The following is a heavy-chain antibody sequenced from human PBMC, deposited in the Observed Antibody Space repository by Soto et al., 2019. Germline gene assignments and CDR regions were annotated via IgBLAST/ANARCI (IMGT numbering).Heavy chain of an antibody. CDR1: GGSVSSGSYY. CDR3: ARLLYYNGSGSYQYFDF. J-gene: IGHJ4*02. D-gene: IGHD3-10*01. V-gene: IGHV4-61*01. Sequence: SETLSLTCTVSGGSVSSGSYYWSWIRQPPGKGLEWIGYIFYTGSTKYDPSFKSRVTISVDTSKNQFSLKLSSVTAADTAMYYCARLLYYNGSGSYQYFDFWGQGTLVTVSS. CDR2: IFYTGST.